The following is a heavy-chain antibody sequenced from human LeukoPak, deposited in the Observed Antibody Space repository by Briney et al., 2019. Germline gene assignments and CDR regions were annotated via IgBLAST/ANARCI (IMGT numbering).Heavy chain of an antibody. V-gene: IGHV3-53*01. Sequence: GGSLRLSCAASGFTVSSNYMSWVRQAPGKGLEWVSVIYSGGSTYYADSVKGRFTISRDNSKNTLYLQVNSLRAEDTAVYYCARELAGLDAFDIWGQGTMVTVSS. CDR2: IYSGGST. CDR3: ARELAGLDAFDI. D-gene: IGHD6-19*01. CDR1: GFTVSSNY. J-gene: IGHJ3*02.